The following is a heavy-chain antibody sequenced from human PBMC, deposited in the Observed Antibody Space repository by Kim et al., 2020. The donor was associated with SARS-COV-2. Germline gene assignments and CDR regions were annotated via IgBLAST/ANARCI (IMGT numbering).Heavy chain of an antibody. D-gene: IGHD2-15*01. V-gene: IGHV5-51*01. Sequence: YSPSFQGQVTISADKSISTAYLQWSSLKASDTAMYYCARRRVADDAFDIWGQGTMVTVSS. CDR3: ARRRVADDAFDI. J-gene: IGHJ3*02.